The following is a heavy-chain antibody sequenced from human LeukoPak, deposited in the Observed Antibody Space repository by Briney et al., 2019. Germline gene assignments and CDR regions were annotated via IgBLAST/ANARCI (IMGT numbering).Heavy chain of an antibody. Sequence: GGSLRLSCAASGFTVNSNYMSWVRQVPGKGLEWVSIIYAGGSTYYADSVKGRFTISRDNSKNTLHLQMNSLRAEDTAVYYCARAGTTGTTGLFAFDIWGQGTMVTVSS. V-gene: IGHV3-66*01. CDR1: GFTVNSNY. J-gene: IGHJ3*02. CDR3: ARAGTTGTTGLFAFDI. D-gene: IGHD1-1*01. CDR2: IYAGGST.